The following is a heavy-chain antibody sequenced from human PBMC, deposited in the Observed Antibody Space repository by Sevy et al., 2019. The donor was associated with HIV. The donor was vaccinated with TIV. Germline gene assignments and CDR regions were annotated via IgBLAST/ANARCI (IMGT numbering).Heavy chain of an antibody. CDR3: ARDVRYYDFWSGYPNWFDP. D-gene: IGHD3-3*01. J-gene: IGHJ5*02. V-gene: IGHV1-69*13. CDR1: GGTFSSYA. CDR2: IIPIFGTA. Sequence: ASVKVSCKASGGTFSSYAISWVRQAPGQGLEWMGGIIPIFGTANYAQKFQGRVTITADESTSTAYMELSSLGSEDTAVYYCARDVRYYDFWSGYPNWFDPWGQGTLVTVSS.